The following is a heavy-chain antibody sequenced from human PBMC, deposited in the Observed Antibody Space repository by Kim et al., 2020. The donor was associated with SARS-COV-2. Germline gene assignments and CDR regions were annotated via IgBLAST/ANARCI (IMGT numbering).Heavy chain of an antibody. J-gene: IGHJ4*02. CDR2: ISWNSGSI. CDR3: AKSYSSWFVYFDY. Sequence: SLRLSCAASGFTFGDYAMHWVRQAPGKGLEWVSGISWNSGSIGYADSVKGRFTISRDNAKNSLYLQMNSLRAEDTALYYCAKSYSSWFVYFDYWGQGTLVTVSS. V-gene: IGHV3-9*01. D-gene: IGHD6-13*01. CDR1: GFTFGDYA.